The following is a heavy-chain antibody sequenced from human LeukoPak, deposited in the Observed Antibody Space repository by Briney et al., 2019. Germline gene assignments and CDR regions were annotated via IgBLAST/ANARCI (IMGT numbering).Heavy chain of an antibody. V-gene: IGHV1-8*03. CDR1: GYTFTSYD. J-gene: IGHJ4*02. CDR3: ARAIFGADPGFDY. D-gene: IGHD3-3*01. Sequence: GASVKDSFMASGYTFTSYDINWVRQATGQGLEWMGWMNPNSGNTGYAQKFQGRVTITRNTSISTAYMELSSLRSEDTAVYYCARAIFGADPGFDYWCQGPLVTVSS. CDR2: MNPNSGNT.